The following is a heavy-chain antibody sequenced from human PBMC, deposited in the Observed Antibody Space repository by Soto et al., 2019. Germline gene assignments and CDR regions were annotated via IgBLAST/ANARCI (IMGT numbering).Heavy chain of an antibody. Sequence: SETLSLTCTVSGGSISSYYWSWIRQPPGKGLEWIGYIYYSGSTNYNPSLKSRVTISVDTSKNQFSLKLSSVTAADTAVYYCARDHNSSYDYWGQGTLVTVSS. CDR2: IYYSGST. V-gene: IGHV4-59*01. J-gene: IGHJ4*02. CDR1: GGSISSYY. D-gene: IGHD6-6*01. CDR3: ARDHNSSYDY.